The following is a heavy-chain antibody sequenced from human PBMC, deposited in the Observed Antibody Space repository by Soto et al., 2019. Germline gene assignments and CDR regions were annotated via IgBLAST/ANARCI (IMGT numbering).Heavy chain of an antibody. D-gene: IGHD4-4*01. CDR3: ARSNYEGHYYYYGMDV. Sequence: ASVKVSCKAPGYTFTSYDINWVRQATGQGLEWMGWMNPNSGNTGYAQKFQGRVTMTRNTSISTAYMELSSLRSEDTAVYYCARSNYEGHYYYYGMDVWGQGTTVTVSS. CDR1: GYTFTSYD. J-gene: IGHJ6*02. V-gene: IGHV1-8*01. CDR2: MNPNSGNT.